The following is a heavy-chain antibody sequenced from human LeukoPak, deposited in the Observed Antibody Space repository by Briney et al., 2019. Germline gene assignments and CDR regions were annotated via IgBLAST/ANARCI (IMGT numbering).Heavy chain of an antibody. V-gene: IGHV3-30*03. D-gene: IGHD3-10*01. Sequence: GGSLRLSCAASGFSFISYGMHWVRQAPGKGLEWVGVISDDGRNKKYADSVKGRFTISRDNSKDTLYLQMNSLRAEDTAVYYCARDRGFGQADVWGKGTTVTVSS. CDR2: ISDDGRNK. J-gene: IGHJ6*04. CDR1: GFSFISYG. CDR3: ARDRGFGQADV.